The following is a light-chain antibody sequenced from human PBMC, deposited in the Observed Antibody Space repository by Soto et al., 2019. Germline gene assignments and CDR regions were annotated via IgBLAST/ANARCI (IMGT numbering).Light chain of an antibody. Sequence: EIVLTQCPATLSLSPGERATLSCRASQSVSSYLAWYQQKPGQAPRLLIYDASNRATVIPARFSGSGSGSDFTLTISSLEPEDFAVYYCQQRSNWPPLFTFGPGTKVDIK. CDR1: QSVSSY. V-gene: IGKV3-11*01. CDR3: QQRSNWPPLFT. J-gene: IGKJ3*01. CDR2: DAS.